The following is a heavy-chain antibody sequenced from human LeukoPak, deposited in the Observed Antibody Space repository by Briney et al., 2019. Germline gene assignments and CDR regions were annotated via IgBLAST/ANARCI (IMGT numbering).Heavy chain of an antibody. CDR1: GYTFTSYG. D-gene: IGHD6-19*01. V-gene: IGHV1-18*01. CDR3: ARETRIAVAGSGGGDY. J-gene: IGHJ4*02. CDR2: ISVYNGNT. Sequence: ASVKVSCKASGYTFTSYGISWVRQAPGQGLEWMGGISVYNGNTNYAQKLQGRVTMTTDTSTSTAYMELRSLRPDDTAVYYCARETRIAVAGSGGGDYWGQGTLVTVSS.